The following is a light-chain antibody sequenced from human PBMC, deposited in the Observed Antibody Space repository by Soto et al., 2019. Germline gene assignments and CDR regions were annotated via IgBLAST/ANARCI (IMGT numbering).Light chain of an antibody. CDR3: QVWDSSSDHLV. J-gene: IGLJ2*01. CDR1: NIGSRS. Sequence: SDELTQPPSVSVAPGKTARITCGGNNIGSRSVHWYQQKPGQAPVLVIYYDSDRPSGIPERFSGSNSGHTATLTISRVEAGDEADYYCQVWDSSSDHLVFGGGTKLTVL. V-gene: IGLV3-21*04. CDR2: YDS.